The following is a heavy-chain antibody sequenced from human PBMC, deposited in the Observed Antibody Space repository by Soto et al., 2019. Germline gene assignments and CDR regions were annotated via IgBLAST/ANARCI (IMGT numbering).Heavy chain of an antibody. CDR2: ISGSGGST. CDR3: AKETGSSSSWFEFDF. Sequence: EVQLLESGGGLVQPGGSLRLSCAASGFTFSSYAMSWVRQAPGKGLEWVSAISGSGGSTYYADSVKGRFTISRDNSKNTLYLQMSSLRAEDTAVYYWAKETGSSSSWFEFDFWGQGPLGTVSA. J-gene: IGHJ4*02. V-gene: IGHV3-23*01. CDR1: GFTFSSYA. D-gene: IGHD6-13*01.